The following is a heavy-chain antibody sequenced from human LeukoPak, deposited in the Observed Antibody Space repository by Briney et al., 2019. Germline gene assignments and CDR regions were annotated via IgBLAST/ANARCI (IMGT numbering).Heavy chain of an antibody. D-gene: IGHD5-24*01. V-gene: IGHV4-34*01. CDR3: ARHRSKWLQSSFDY. CDR2: INHSGST. Sequence: SETLSLTCAVYGGSFSGYYWSWIRQPPGKGLEWIGEINHSGSTNYNPSLKSRVTISVDTSKNQFSLKLNSVTAADTAVYYCARHRSKWLQSSFDYWGQGTLVTVSS. CDR1: GGSFSGYY. J-gene: IGHJ4*02.